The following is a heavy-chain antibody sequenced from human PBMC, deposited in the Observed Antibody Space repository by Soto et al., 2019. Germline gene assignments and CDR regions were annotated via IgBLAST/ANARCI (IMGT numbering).Heavy chain of an antibody. J-gene: IGHJ6*01. V-gene: IGHV1-2*02. CDR1: GYTFTGYY. Sequence: ASVKVSCKASGYTFTGYYIHWVRQAPGQGLEWMGWINPNSGGTNYAQKFQGRVTMTTDTSISTAYMELSRLRSDDTAVYYCARVRAINYYGMDVWGQGTTVTVSS. D-gene: IGHD2-21*01. CDR2: INPNSGGT. CDR3: ARVRAINYYGMDV.